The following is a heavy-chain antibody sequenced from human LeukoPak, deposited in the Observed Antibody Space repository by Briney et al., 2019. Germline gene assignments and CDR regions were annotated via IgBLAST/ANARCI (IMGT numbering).Heavy chain of an antibody. CDR1: GFVFRNYF. CDR3: ARERYGNYN. CDR2: IKNDGSER. D-gene: IGHD4-11*01. V-gene: IGHV3-7*03. Sequence: PGGSLRLSCAASGFVFRNYFMSWVRQAPGKGLEWVASIKNDGSERYYVDSVRGRYTISRDNTKNSLFLQMNSLRAEDTAVYYCARERYGNYNWGQGTLVTVSS. J-gene: IGHJ4*02.